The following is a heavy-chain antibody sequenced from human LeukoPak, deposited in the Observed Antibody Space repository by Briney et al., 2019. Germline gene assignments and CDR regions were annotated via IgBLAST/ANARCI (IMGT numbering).Heavy chain of an antibody. CDR3: ARAVDYRNYFDY. CDR2: IYHSGTT. J-gene: IGHJ4*02. D-gene: IGHD4-11*01. V-gene: IGHV4-31*03. Sequence: SETLSLTCTVSGDSMTRGGYYWSWVRQHPGKGLEWVGFIYHSGTTFYNPSLESRATISVDTSQNQFSLKLTSVTAADTAVYYCARAVDYRNYFDYWGQGTLVTVSS. CDR1: GDSMTRGGYY.